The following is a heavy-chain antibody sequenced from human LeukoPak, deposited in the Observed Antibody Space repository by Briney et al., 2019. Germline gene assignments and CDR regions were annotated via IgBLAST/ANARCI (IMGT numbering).Heavy chain of an antibody. CDR2: ISSNGGST. J-gene: IGHJ6*02. CDR1: GFTFSSYA. Sequence: GGSLRLSCAASGFTFSSYAMHWVRQAPGKGLEYVSAISSNGGSTYYANSVEGRFTISRDNSKNTLYLQMGSLRAEDIAVYYCAIMDIVVVPAAIRPLHYYYYGMDVWGQGTTVTVSS. CDR3: AIMDIVVVPAAIRPLHYYYYGMDV. D-gene: IGHD2-2*03. V-gene: IGHV3-64*01.